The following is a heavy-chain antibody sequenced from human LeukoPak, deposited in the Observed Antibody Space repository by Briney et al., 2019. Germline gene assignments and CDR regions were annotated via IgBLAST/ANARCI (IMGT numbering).Heavy chain of an antibody. CDR3: ARKGGPRVNAFDI. CDR1: GYTFTDYY. V-gene: IGHV1-2*02. J-gene: IGHJ3*02. D-gene: IGHD1-14*01. CDR2: INPNTGGT. Sequence: ASVKVSCKTSGYTFTDYYMHWVRQAPGQGLEWMGWINPNTGGTNYAQMFQGRVTMTRDTSISTAYMELTGLRSDDTAVYFCARKGGPRVNAFDIWGQGTMVTVSS.